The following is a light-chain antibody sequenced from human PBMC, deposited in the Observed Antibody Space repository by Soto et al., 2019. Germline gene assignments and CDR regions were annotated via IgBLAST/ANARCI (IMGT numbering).Light chain of an antibody. J-gene: IGKJ4*01. CDR1: QSISRN. CDR2: GVS. CDR3: QQYNNWPRT. Sequence: VMTQAPETLSVSEGGRSTLSCRATQSISRNLAWYQLKPGQAPRLLIYGVSTRATGIPARFSGSGSGTEFTLTICSLQSEDFAVYYCQQYNNWPRTFGRGTKVDIK. V-gene: IGKV3-15*01.